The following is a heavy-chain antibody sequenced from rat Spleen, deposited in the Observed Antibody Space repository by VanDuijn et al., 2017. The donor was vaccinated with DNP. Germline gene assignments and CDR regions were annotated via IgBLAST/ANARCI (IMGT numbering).Heavy chain of an antibody. CDR1: GFSLTSYG. Sequence: QVQLKESGPGPVQPSETLSLTCTVSGFSLTSYGVSWVRQSPGKGLEWMGRMRYNGDTSYNSALKSRLSISRDTSKNQVFLTMNSLQTDDTGTYYCTRDAYSGYSYAIDAWGQGTSVTVSS. V-gene: IGHV2-63*01. D-gene: IGHD1-6*01. CDR3: TRDAYSGYSYAIDA. J-gene: IGHJ4*01. CDR2: MRYNGDT.